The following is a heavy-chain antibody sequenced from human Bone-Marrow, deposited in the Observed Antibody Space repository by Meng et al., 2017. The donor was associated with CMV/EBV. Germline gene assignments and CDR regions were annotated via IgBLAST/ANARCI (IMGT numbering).Heavy chain of an antibody. V-gene: IGHV1-18*01. D-gene: IGHD3-3*01. CDR2: ISGYNGNT. CDR3: ARSRRRDFWSGPAGY. Sequence: ASVKVSCKASGYTFISYGISWVRQAPGQGLEWMGWISGYNGNTNYAQKVQGRVTMTTDTSTSTVYMELSSLRSEDTAVYYCARSRRRDFWSGPAGYWGQGPLVTIYS. CDR1: GYTFISYG. J-gene: IGHJ4*02.